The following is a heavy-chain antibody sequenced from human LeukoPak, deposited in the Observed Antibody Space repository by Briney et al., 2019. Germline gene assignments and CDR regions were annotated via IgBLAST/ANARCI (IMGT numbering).Heavy chain of an antibody. D-gene: IGHD3-10*01. CDR3: AKDGDDGSGSYYGMDV. Sequence: PGRSLRLSCAASGFTFDDYAMHWVRQAPGKGLEWVSGISWNSGSLGYADSVKGRFTISRDNAKNSLYLQMNSLRAEDTALYYCAKDGDDGSGSYYGMDVWGQGTTVTVSS. V-gene: IGHV3-9*01. CDR2: ISWNSGSL. CDR1: GFTFDDYA. J-gene: IGHJ6*02.